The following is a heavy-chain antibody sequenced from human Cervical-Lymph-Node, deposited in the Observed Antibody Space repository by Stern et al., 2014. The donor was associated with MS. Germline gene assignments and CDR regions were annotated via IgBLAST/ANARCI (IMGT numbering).Heavy chain of an antibody. J-gene: IGHJ4*02. CDR3: ARDITGSSAYFAY. D-gene: IGHD1-14*01. Sequence: MQLVQSGGDLVQPGRSLRLSCAAFGFTFDDYAMHWVRQAPGKGLEWVAGISWNSGTIGYADSVKGRFTTSRDNAYSSLYLQMNSLRPEDTALYYCARDITGSSAYFAYWGQGTLVTVS. CDR2: ISWNSGTI. CDR1: GFTFDDYA. V-gene: IGHV3-9*01.